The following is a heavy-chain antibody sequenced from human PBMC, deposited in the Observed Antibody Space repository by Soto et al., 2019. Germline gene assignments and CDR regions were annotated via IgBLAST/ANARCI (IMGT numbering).Heavy chain of an antibody. J-gene: IGHJ5*02. V-gene: IGHV3-30*18. D-gene: IGHD2-2*01. CDR1: GFSFSNYG. Sequence: VHLVESGGGVLQPGTSLRLSCVASGFSFSNYGMHWVRQAPGKGLEWVAFVSSDGNNKYYAESVKGRFTISRDNSKNTLFLQVDRLTVDDTAVYYCAKDRVIQLLPIWPDPWGQGTLVTVSS. CDR3: AKDRVIQLLPIWPDP. CDR2: VSSDGNNK.